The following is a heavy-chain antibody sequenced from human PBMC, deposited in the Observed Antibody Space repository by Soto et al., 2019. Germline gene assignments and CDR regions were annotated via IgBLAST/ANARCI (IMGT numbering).Heavy chain of an antibody. CDR1: GGTFSSYA. V-gene: IGHV1-69*13. CDR3: ARERSSGYCSSTSCYTRSGTTWLRYGMDV. CDR2: IIPIFGTA. D-gene: IGHD2-2*02. J-gene: IGHJ6*02. Sequence: SVKVSCKASGGTFSSYAISWVRQAPGQGLEWMGGIIPIFGTANYAQKFQGRVTITADESTSTAYMELSSLRSEDTVVYYCARERSSGYCSSTSCYTRSGTTWLRYGMDVWGQGTTVTVSS.